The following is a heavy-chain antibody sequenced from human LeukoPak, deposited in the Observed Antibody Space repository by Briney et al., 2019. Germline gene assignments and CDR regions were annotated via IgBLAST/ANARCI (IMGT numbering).Heavy chain of an antibody. CDR2: IYYSGST. CDR1: GGSISSYY. Sequence: PSETLSLTCTVSGGSISSYYWSWIRQPPGKGLEWIGYIYYSGSTNYNPSLKSRVTISVDTSKNQFSLKLSSVTAADTAVYYCARSAGVVGATTLFDYWSQGTLVTVSS. V-gene: IGHV4-59*01. CDR3: ARSAGVVGATTLFDY. D-gene: IGHD1-26*01. J-gene: IGHJ4*02.